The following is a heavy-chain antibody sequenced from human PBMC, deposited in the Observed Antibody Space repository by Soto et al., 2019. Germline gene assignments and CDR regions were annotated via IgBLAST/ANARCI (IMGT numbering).Heavy chain of an antibody. CDR3: ARRYCSGGSCYDYYYGMDV. V-gene: IGHV1-18*01. D-gene: IGHD2-15*01. Sequence: ASVKVSCKASGYTFTSYGISWVLQAPGQGLEWMGWISAYNGNTNYAQKLQGRVTMTTDTSTSTAYMELSSLRSEDTAVYYCARRYCSGGSCYDYYYGMDVWGQETTVTVSS. CDR2: ISAYNGNT. CDR1: GYTFTSYG. J-gene: IGHJ6*02.